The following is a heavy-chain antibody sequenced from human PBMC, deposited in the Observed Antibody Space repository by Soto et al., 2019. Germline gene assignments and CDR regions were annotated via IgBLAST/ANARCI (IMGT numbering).Heavy chain of an antibody. CDR3: ARDGGVVPAHNYYYYYYGMDV. Sequence: PGGSLRLSCAASGFTFSSYSMNWVRQAPGKGLEWVSSISSSSSYIYYADSVKGRFTISRDNAKNSLYLQMNSLRAEDTAVYYYARDGGVVPAHNYYYYYYGMDVWGQGTTVTVSS. CDR1: GFTFSSYS. V-gene: IGHV3-21*01. CDR2: ISSSSSYI. D-gene: IGHD2-2*01. J-gene: IGHJ6*02.